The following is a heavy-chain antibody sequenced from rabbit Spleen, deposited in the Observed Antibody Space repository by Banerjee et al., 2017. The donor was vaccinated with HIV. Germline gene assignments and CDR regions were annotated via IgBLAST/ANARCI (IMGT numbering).Heavy chain of an antibody. CDR1: GVSFSANSY. CDR2: IEGGSSAFS. Sequence: QSLEESGGDLVKPGASLTLTCTASGVSFSANSYMCWVRQAPGKGLEWIACIEGGSSAFSYFASWAKGRFTISKTSSTTVTLQMTSLTAADTATYFCARDSGSSFSSYGMDLWGQGTLVTVS. D-gene: IGHD8-1*01. V-gene: IGHV1S40*01. CDR3: ARDSGSSFSSYGMDL. J-gene: IGHJ6*01.